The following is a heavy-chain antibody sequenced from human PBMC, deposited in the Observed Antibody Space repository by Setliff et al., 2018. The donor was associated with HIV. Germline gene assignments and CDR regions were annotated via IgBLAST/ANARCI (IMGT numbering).Heavy chain of an antibody. V-gene: IGHV4-34*01. CDR2: INHSGST. J-gene: IGHJ6*03. CDR3: ARRGSGFFHYYYYMDV. CDR1: GGSFSGYY. D-gene: IGHD3-10*01. Sequence: SETLSLTCAVYGGSFSGYYWSWIRQPPGKGLEWIGEINHSGSTNYNPSLKSRVTISVDTSKNQFSLKLSSVTAADTAVYYCARRGSGFFHYYYYMDVWGKGTTVTVLL.